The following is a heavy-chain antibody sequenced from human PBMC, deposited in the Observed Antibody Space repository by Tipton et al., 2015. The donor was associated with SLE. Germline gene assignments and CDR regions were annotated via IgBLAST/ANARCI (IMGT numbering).Heavy chain of an antibody. J-gene: IGHJ4*02. CDR3: ARDGDSSWAFDH. CDR2: ISTNGGIA. Sequence: SLRLSCAASGFPFSTYPMHWVRQAPGKGLEYVSDISTNGGIAHYANSVKGRFTISRDNSKNTLYLQMGSLRVEDTALYYCARDGDSSWAFDHWGQGTQVTVSS. V-gene: IGHV3-64*01. D-gene: IGHD5-18*01. CDR1: GFPFSTYP.